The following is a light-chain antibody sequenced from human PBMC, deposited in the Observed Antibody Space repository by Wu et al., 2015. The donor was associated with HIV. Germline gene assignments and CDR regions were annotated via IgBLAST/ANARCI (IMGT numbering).Light chain of an antibody. J-gene: IGKJ2*02. Sequence: EIVLTQSPGTLSLSPGERATLSCRASQSVSSTYLAWYQQKPGQAPRLLIYGASSRATGIPDRFSGSGSGTDFTLTISRLEPEDFAVYFCQQYDISKGTFGQGTRLEIK. CDR1: QSVSSTY. CDR2: GAS. CDR3: QQYDISKGT. V-gene: IGKV3-20*01.